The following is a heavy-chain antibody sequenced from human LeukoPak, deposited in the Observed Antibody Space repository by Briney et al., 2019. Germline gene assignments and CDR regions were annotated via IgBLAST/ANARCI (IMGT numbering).Heavy chain of an antibody. CDR2: VKTKTDGRTT. J-gene: IGHJ4*02. V-gene: IGHV3-15*01. CDR1: GFTFSNAC. D-gene: IGHD5-18*01. CDR3: TTGTWIQLWLADY. Sequence: GGSLRLSCAASGFTFSNACMSWVRQAPGKGLEWVGHVKTKTDGRTTDYAAPVKGRFTISRDDSKNTLYLQMNSLNTEDTAVYYCTTGTWIQLWLADYWGQGTLVTVSS.